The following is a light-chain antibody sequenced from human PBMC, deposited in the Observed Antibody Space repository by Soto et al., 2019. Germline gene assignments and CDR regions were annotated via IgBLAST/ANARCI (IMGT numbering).Light chain of an antibody. V-gene: IGLV2-14*01. CDR3: SSYTGSSNV. CDR1: SSDIGIYKY. CDR2: EVT. Sequence: QSVLTQPASVSGSPGQSIAISCTGSSSDIGIYKYVSWYQQHPGKVPKLIIYEVTNRPSGVSNRFSGSKSGNTASLTISGLQAEDEADYYCSSYTGSSNVFGTGTKLTVL. J-gene: IGLJ1*01.